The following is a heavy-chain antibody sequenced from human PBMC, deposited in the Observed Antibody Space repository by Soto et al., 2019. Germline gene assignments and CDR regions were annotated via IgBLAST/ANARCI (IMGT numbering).Heavy chain of an antibody. Sequence: EVQLVESGGGLVKPGGSLTLSCAASGFTFSSYSMNWVRQAPGKGLEWVSSISSSSSYIYYADSVKGRFTISRDNAKNSLYLQMNSLRAEDTAVYYCARALQHSSGWYFPYYYGMDVWGQGTTVTVSS. CDR3: ARALQHSSGWYFPYYYGMDV. CDR1: GFTFSSYS. CDR2: ISSSSSYI. D-gene: IGHD6-19*01. J-gene: IGHJ6*02. V-gene: IGHV3-21*01.